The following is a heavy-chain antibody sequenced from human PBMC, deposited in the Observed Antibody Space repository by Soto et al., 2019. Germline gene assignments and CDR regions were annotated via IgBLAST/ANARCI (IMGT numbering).Heavy chain of an antibody. D-gene: IGHD2-21*02. V-gene: IGHV4-4*02. CDR1: GGTVASSHW. Sequence: SETLSLTCGVSGGTVASSHWWSWVRQSPGRGLEWIGNVYHTGDTNFNPSLQSRVTFSVDKSNNQFSLRLTSVTAADTAVYFCAREIVTAGGNNYFDPWGPGTLATVSS. CDR2: VYHTGDT. CDR3: AREIVTAGGNNYFDP. J-gene: IGHJ5*02.